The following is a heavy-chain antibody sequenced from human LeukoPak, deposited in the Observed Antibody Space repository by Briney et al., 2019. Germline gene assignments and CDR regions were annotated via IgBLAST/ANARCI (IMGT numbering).Heavy chain of an antibody. CDR1: GGSISRYY. V-gene: IGHV4-59*01. J-gene: IGHJ3*02. CDR2: IYYSGST. Sequence: SETLSLTCTVSGGSISRYYWSWIRQPPGKGLEWIGYIYYSGSTNYNSSLKSRVTISVDTSKNQFSLKLSSVTAADTVVYYCARVRDAFDISGQGTMVTVSS. CDR3: ARVRDAFDI.